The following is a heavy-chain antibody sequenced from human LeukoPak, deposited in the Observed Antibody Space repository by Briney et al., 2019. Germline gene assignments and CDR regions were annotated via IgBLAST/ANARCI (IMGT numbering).Heavy chain of an antibody. V-gene: IGHV4-59*01. CDR1: GGSISGYY. J-gene: IGHJ5*02. CDR2: IYYSGST. D-gene: IGHD3-10*01. CDR3: ARVDHYYGSGSYYP. Sequence: SETLSLTCTVSGGSISGYYWSWIRQPPGKGPEWIGYIYYSGSTNYNPSLKSRVTISVDTSKNQFSLKMNSVTAADTAVYYCARVDHYYGSGSYYPWGQGTLVTVSS.